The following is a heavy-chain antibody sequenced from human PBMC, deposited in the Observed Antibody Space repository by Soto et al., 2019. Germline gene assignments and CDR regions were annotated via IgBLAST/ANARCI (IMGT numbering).Heavy chain of an antibody. D-gene: IGHD6-13*01. CDR3: VRRHVSATGIDWFDP. CDR1: GYTFTSYG. Sequence: ASVKVSCKTSGYTFTSYGIHWVRQAPGQRLEWMGWINAANGDTKYSPKFQGRVTITRDTSASTAYMELSSLRSEDTAVYYCVRRHVSATGIDWFDPWGQGTLVTVSS. J-gene: IGHJ5*02. V-gene: IGHV1-3*01. CDR2: INAANGDT.